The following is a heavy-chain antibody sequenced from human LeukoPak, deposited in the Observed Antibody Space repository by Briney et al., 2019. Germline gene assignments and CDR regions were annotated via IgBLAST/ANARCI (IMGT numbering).Heavy chain of an antibody. V-gene: IGHV4-61*01. CDR3: ARIRGWEGSRSYYYYYMDV. D-gene: IGHD1-26*01. Sequence: SETLSLTCTVSGGSISSSSYYWSWIRQPPGKGLEWLGYIYYSGSTSSNPSLKSRVTISVDTSKNQFSLKLTSVTAADTAMYYCARIRGWEGSRSYYYYYMDVWGKGTTVTVSS. J-gene: IGHJ6*03. CDR2: IYYSGST. CDR1: GGSISSSSYY.